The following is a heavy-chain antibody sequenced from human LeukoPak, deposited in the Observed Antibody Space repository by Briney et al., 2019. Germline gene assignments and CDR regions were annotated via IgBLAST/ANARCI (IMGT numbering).Heavy chain of an antibody. CDR2: IYPGDSDT. D-gene: IGHD1-26*01. CDR3: ARPTEWELLPDAFDI. V-gene: IGHV5-51*01. J-gene: IGHJ3*02. Sequence: PGESLKISFKGSGYSFTSYWIGWVRQMPGKGLEWMGIIYPGDSDTRYSPSFQGQVTISADKSISTAYLQWSSLKASDTAMYYCARPTEWELLPDAFDIWGQGTMVTVSS. CDR1: GYSFTSYW.